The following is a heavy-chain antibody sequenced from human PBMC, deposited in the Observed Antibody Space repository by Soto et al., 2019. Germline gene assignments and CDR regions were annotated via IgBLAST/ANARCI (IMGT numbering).Heavy chain of an antibody. J-gene: IGHJ6*02. CDR2: ISYDGSNK. CDR1: GFTFSSYA. Sequence: QVQLVESGGGVVQPGRSLRLSCAASGFTFSSYAMHWVRQAPGKGLEWVAVISYDGSNKYYADSVKGRFTISRDNSKNTLYLQMNGLRAEDTAVYYCARDGIPTQYCSSTSCPPWYGMDVWGQGTTVTVSS. V-gene: IGHV3-30-3*01. D-gene: IGHD2-2*01. CDR3: ARDGIPTQYCSSTSCPPWYGMDV.